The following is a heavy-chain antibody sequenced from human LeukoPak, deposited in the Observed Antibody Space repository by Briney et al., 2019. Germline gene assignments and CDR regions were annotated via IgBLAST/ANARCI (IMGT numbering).Heavy chain of an antibody. J-gene: IGHJ4*02. V-gene: IGHV4-39*07. Sequence: SETLSLTCTVSGGSISSSSYYWGWIRQPPGKGLEWIGSIYYSGSTYYNPSLKSRVTISVDTSKNQFSLKLSSVTAADTAVYYCARVGGYYFDYWGQGTLVTVSS. CDR3: ARVGGYYFDY. CDR1: GGSISSSSYY. CDR2: IYYSGST.